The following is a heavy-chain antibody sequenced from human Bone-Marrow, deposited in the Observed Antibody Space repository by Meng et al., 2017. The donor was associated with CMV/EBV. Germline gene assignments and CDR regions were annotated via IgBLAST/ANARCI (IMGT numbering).Heavy chain of an antibody. CDR2: ISGSGGST. Sequence: GESLKISCAASGFTFSSYAMSWVRQAPGKGLEWVSAISGSGGSTYYADSVKGRFTISRDNSKNTLYLQMNSLRAEDTAVYYCAKYPHQYCSSTSCYTGGYFQHWGQGTLVTVSS. CDR1: GFTFSSYA. J-gene: IGHJ1*01. D-gene: IGHD2-2*02. V-gene: IGHV3-23*01. CDR3: AKYPHQYCSSTSCYTGGYFQH.